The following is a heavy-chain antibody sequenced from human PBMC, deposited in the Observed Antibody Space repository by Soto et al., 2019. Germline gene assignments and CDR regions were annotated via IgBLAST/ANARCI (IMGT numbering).Heavy chain of an antibody. J-gene: IGHJ4*02. D-gene: IGHD3-9*01. Sequence: SETLSLTCTVSGGSISSGDYYWSWIRQPPGKGLEWIGYIYYSGSTYYNPSLKSRVTISVDTSKNQFSLKLSSVTAADTAVYYCAKIPTVVTLDYDILNGVNYWGQGTLVTVSS. CDR1: GGSISSGDYY. V-gene: IGHV4-30-4*01. CDR3: AKIPTVVTLDYDILNGVNY. CDR2: IYYSGST.